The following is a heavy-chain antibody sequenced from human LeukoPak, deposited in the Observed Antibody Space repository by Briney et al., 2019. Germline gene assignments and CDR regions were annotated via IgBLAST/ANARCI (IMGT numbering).Heavy chain of an antibody. CDR3: ARQGIGGYYDFWSFDY. CDR1: GYSISSGYY. CDR2: IYHSGST. V-gene: IGHV4-38-2*01. J-gene: IGHJ4*02. D-gene: IGHD3-3*01. Sequence: SETLSLTCAVSGYSISSGYYWGWIRQPPGKGLEWIGSIYHSGSTYYNPSLKSRVTISVDTSKNQFSLKLSSMTAADTAVYYCARQGIGGYYDFWSFDYWGQGTLVTVSS.